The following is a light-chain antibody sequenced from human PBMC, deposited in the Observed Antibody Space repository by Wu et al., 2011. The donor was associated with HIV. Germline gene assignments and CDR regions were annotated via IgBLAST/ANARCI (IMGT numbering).Light chain of an antibody. Sequence: DIQMTQSPSSLSASVGDRVTITCRASQSMNNFLNWYQQKPGKAPKLLIYSASSLQSGVPSRFSGGGSGTDFTLTISSLQPEDFATYYCQQSYSIPLTFGGGTKVEI. CDR2: SAS. V-gene: IGKV1-39*01. J-gene: IGKJ4*01. CDR1: QSMNNF. CDR3: QQSYSIPLT.